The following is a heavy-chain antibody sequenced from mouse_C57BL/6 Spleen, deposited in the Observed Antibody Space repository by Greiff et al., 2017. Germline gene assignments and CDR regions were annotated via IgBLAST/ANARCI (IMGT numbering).Heavy chain of an antibody. CDR3: ARCSPFYYDYDGWYFDV. D-gene: IGHD2-4*01. CDR1: GYTFTGYW. Sequence: VQLQQSGAELMKPGASVKLSCKATGYTFTGYWIEWVKQRPGHGLEWIGEILPGSGSTNYNEKFKGNATFTADTSSNTAYMQLSSLTTEDSAIYYCARCSPFYYDYDGWYFDVWGTGTTVTVSS. V-gene: IGHV1-9*01. CDR2: ILPGSGST. J-gene: IGHJ1*03.